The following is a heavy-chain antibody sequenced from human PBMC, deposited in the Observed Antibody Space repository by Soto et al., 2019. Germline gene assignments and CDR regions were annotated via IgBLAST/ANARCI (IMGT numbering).Heavy chain of an antibody. CDR2: IYSSGST. CDR3: ARGQRFSDWFDP. V-gene: IGHV4-4*07. CDR1: GGAISGYY. D-gene: IGHD3-3*01. Sequence: SETLSLTCTVTGGAISGYYWTWIRQSDGEGLEWIGRIYSSGSTNYNPSLKSRVTISLDTSMNYFSLRLSSATAADTAVYYCARGQRFSDWFDPWGQGTLVTVSS. J-gene: IGHJ5*02.